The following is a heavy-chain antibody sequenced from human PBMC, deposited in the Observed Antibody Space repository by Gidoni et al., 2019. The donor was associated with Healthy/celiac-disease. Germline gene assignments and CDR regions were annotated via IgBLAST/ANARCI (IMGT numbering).Heavy chain of an antibody. V-gene: IGHV1-69*12. D-gene: IGHD5-12*01. Sequence: QVQLVQSGAEVKKPGSSVTVSCKASGGTFSSYAISWVRQAPGQGLEWTGGIIPIFGTANYAQKVQGRVTITADESTSTAYMELSSLRSEDTAVYYCARDLRDGYNQAFDYWGQGTLVTVSS. CDR2: IIPIFGTA. J-gene: IGHJ4*02. CDR3: ARDLRDGYNQAFDY. CDR1: GGTFSSYA.